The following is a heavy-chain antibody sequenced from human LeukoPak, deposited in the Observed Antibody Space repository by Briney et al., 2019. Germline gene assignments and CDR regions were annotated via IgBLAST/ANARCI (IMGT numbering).Heavy chain of an antibody. CDR1: GFTFSSYW. Sequence: GSLRLSCAASGFTFSSYWMSWVRQAPGKGLEWVANIKQDGSEKYYVDSVKGRFTISRDNAKNSLYLQMNSLRAEDTAVYYCARGGPIVVVPAAPKAIYYYYGMDVWGQGTTVTVSS. D-gene: IGHD2-2*01. CDR3: ARGGPIVVVPAAPKAIYYYYGMDV. J-gene: IGHJ6*02. CDR2: IKQDGSEK. V-gene: IGHV3-7*01.